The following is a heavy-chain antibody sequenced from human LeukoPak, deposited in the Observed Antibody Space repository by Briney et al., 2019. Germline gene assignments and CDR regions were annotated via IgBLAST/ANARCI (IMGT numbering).Heavy chain of an antibody. V-gene: IGHV3-30-3*01. CDR3: AKETAMVRFYTD. CDR2: ISYDGSNK. D-gene: IGHD3-3*01. CDR1: GFTFSSYA. Sequence: GGSLRLSCAASGFTFSSYAMHWVRQAPGKGLEWVAIISYDGSNKYYADSVKGRFTISRDNSKNTLYLQMNSLRAEDTAVYYCAKETAMVRFYTDWGQGTLVTVSS. J-gene: IGHJ4*02.